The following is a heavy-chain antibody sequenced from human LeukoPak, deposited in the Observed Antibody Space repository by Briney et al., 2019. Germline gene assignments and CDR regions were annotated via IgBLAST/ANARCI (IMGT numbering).Heavy chain of an antibody. J-gene: IGHJ6*02. CDR2: IYYSGST. CDR1: GGSISSSSYY. CDR3: ARLPAGMDNVVVPAAPYYYYGMDV. Sequence: SETLSLTCTVSGGSISSSSYYWGWIRQPPGKGLEWIGSIYYSGSTYYNPSHKSRVTISVDTSKNQFSLKLSSVTAADTAVYYCARLPAGMDNVVVPAAPYYYYGMDVWGQGTTVTVSS. D-gene: IGHD2-2*03. V-gene: IGHV4-39*01.